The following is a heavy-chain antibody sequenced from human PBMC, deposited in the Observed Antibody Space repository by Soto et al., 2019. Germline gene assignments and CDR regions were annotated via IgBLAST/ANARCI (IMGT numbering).Heavy chain of an antibody. V-gene: IGHV3-21*01. D-gene: IGHD6-25*01. J-gene: IGHJ6*02. CDR1: GFTFSSYS. Sequence: PGGSLRLSCAASGFTFSSYSMNWVRQAPGKGLEWVSSISSSSSYIYYADSVKGRFTISRDNAKNSLYLQMNSLRAEDTAVYYCARDTAAPYYYYYYGMDVWGQGTTVTVSS. CDR2: ISSSSSYI. CDR3: ARDTAAPYYYYYYGMDV.